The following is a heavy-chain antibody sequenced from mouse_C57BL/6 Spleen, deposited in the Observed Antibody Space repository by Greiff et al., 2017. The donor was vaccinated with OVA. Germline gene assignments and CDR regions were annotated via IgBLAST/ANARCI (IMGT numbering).Heavy chain of an antibody. J-gene: IGHJ1*03. V-gene: IGHV5-17*01. CDR3: GGGSDYDNWYFGV. CDR1: GFTFSDYG. Sequence: EVQVVESGGGLVKPGGSLKLSCAASGFTFSDYGMHWVRQAPEKGLEWVAYISSGSSTIYYADRVKGRFTISRDNAKNTLFLQMTSLRSEDPGVYCCGGGSDYDNWYFGVWGTGTTVTVSS. D-gene: IGHD2-4*01. CDR2: ISSGSSTI.